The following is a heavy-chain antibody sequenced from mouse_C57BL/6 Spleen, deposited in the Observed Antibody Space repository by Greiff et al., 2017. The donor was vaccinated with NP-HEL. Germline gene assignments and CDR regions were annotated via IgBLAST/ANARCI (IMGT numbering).Heavy chain of an antibody. J-gene: IGHJ2*01. V-gene: IGHV5-4*01. CDR2: ISDGGSYT. CDR3: ARGGATVDYFDY. CDR1: GFTFSSYA. Sequence: EVQLQESGGGLVKPGGSLKLSCAASGFTFSSYAMSWVRQTPEKRLEWVATISDGGSYTYYPDNVKGRFTISRDNAKNNLYLQMSHLKSEDTAMYYCARGGATVDYFDYWGQGTTLTVSS. D-gene: IGHD1-1*01.